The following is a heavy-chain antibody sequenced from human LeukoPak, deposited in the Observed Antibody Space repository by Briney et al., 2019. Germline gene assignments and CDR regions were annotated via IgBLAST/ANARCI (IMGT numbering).Heavy chain of an antibody. CDR1: GFTFSSYE. V-gene: IGHV3-48*03. Sequence: PGGSLRLSCAASGFTFSSYEMNWVRQAPGKGLEWVSYISSSGSTIYYADSVKGRFTISRDNAENSLYLQMNSLRAEDTAVYYCARVGVGAVEMATITDGDYWGQGTLVTVSS. CDR2: ISSSGSTI. D-gene: IGHD5-24*01. CDR3: ARVGVGAVEMATITDGDY. J-gene: IGHJ4*02.